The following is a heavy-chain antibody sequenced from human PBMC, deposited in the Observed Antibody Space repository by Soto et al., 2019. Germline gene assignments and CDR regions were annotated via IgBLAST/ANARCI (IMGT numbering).Heavy chain of an antibody. Sequence: GGSLRLSCAASGFTFSSYSMNWVRQAPGKGLEWVSYISSSSSTIYYADSVKGRFTISRDNAKNSLYLQMNSLRDEDTAVYYCARDPPVPPYYYDSSGYYDYWGQGTLVTVSS. D-gene: IGHD3-22*01. CDR3: ARDPPVPPYYYDSSGYYDY. V-gene: IGHV3-48*02. CDR2: ISSSSSTI. J-gene: IGHJ4*02. CDR1: GFTFSSYS.